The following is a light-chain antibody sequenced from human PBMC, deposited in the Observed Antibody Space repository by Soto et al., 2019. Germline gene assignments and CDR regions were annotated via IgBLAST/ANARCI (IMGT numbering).Light chain of an antibody. J-gene: IGLJ2*01. Sequence: QSALTQPASVSGSPGQSVTISCTGTSSDVGGYNFVSWYQQHPGKAPKLMIYEVSKRPSGVSNRFSGSKSGNTASLTVSGLQAEDEADYYCCSYAGSNNFVFGGGTKLTVL. CDR2: EVS. CDR1: SSDVGGYNF. CDR3: CSYAGSNNFV. V-gene: IGLV2-23*02.